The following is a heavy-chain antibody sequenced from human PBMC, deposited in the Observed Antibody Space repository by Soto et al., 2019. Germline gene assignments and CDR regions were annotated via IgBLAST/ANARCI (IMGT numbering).Heavy chain of an antibody. CDR2: IWSDGSKQ. V-gene: IGHV3-33*01. J-gene: IGHJ4*02. CDR3: ASDLSYGSGSD. Sequence: QVQLVESGGGVVQPGTSLRLSCAASGFTFSSYGFHWVRQAPGKGLEWVADIWSDGSKQYYADPVKGRFTISRDDSKNTLYLQMNSLTADDTAVYYCASDLSYGSGSDWGQGTLVTVSS. D-gene: IGHD3-10*01. CDR1: GFTFSSYG.